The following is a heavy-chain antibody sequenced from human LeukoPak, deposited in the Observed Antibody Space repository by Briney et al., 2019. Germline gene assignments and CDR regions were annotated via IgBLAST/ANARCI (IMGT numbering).Heavy chain of an antibody. Sequence: GGSLRLSCEVSGFTFSSYGMNWVRQAPGKGLEWVSTISDSGGRTYNADSVKGRFTISRDNSKNTLYLQMNSLRAEDTAVYYCAKEGYSRGYYSYYYMDVWGKGTTVTVSS. CDR2: ISDSGGRT. D-gene: IGHD6-13*01. CDR3: AKEGYSRGYYSYYYMDV. V-gene: IGHV3-23*01. CDR1: GFTFSSYG. J-gene: IGHJ6*03.